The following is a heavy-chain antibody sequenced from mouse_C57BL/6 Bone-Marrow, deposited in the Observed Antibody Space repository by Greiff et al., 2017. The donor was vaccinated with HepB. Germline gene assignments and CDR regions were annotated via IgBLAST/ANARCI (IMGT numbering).Heavy chain of an antibody. V-gene: IGHV5-4*01. J-gene: IGHJ1*03. D-gene: IGHD1-1*01. Sequence: EVQLVESGGGLVKPGGSLKLSCAASGFTFSSYAMSWVRQTPEKRLEWVATISDGGSYTYYPDNVKGRFTISRDNAKNNLYLQMSHLKSEDTAMYYCARDYYYGSSYWYFDVGGTGTTVTVSS. CDR1: GFTFSSYA. CDR3: ARDYYYGSSYWYFDV. CDR2: ISDGGSYT.